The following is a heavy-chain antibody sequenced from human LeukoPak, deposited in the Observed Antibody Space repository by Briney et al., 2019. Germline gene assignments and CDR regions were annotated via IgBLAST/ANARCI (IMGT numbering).Heavy chain of an antibody. CDR3: ARGSYYDFWSGPFDY. Sequence: SVKVSCKVSGYTLTELSMHWVRQAPGQGLEWMGGIIPIFGTANYAQKFQGRVTITADESTSTAYMELSSLRSEDTAVYYCARGSYYDFWSGPFDYWGQGTLVTVSS. CDR2: IIPIFGTA. CDR1: GYTLTELS. J-gene: IGHJ4*02. V-gene: IGHV1-69*13. D-gene: IGHD3-3*01.